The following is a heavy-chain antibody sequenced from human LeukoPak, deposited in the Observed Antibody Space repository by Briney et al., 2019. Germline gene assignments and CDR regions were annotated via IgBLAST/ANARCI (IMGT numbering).Heavy chain of an antibody. CDR1: GVSFSGYY. CDR2: IYTSGST. J-gene: IGHJ3*02. Sequence: SETLSLTCAVYGVSFSGYYWSWIRQPPGKGLEWIGYIYTSGSTNYNPSLESRVTISVDTSKNQFSLDLSSVTAADTAVYYCARQKCTSASCLTKNAFDIWGQGTMVTVSS. D-gene: IGHD2-2*01. V-gene: IGHV4-4*09. CDR3: ARQKCTSASCLTKNAFDI.